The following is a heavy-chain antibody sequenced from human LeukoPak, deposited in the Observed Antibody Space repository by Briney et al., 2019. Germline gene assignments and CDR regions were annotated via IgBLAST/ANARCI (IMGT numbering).Heavy chain of an antibody. D-gene: IGHD1-26*01. J-gene: IGHJ4*02. V-gene: IGHV3-21*01. CDR1: GFTFSSNS. Sequence: GGSLRLSCAASGFTFSSNSMNWVRQAPGKGLEWVSSISSISDYIYYADSVKGRFTISRDNAKNSLYLQMNSLRVEDTAVYYCVRDGTWYDYWGQGTLVTVSS. CDR2: ISSISDYI. CDR3: VRDGTWYDY.